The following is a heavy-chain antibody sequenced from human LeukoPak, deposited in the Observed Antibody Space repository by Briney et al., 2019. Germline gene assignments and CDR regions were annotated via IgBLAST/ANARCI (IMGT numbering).Heavy chain of an antibody. CDR3: AREYCSSTSCFPPSAY. V-gene: IGHV1-18*01. CDR1: GYTFTSYG. Sequence: ASVKVSCKASGYTFTSYGISWVRQAPGQGLEWMGWISAYNGNTNYAQKLQGRVTMTTDTSTSTAYMELRSLRSDDTAVYYCAREYCSSTSCFPPSAYWGQGTLVTVSS. CDR2: ISAYNGNT. D-gene: IGHD2-2*01. J-gene: IGHJ4*02.